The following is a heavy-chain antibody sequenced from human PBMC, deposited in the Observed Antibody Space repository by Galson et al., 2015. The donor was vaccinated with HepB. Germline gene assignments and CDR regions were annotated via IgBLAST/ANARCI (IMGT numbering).Heavy chain of an antibody. J-gene: IGHJ6*02. V-gene: IGHV1-69*13. CDR3: ARGKGVVAIHYYYGMDV. CDR1: GGTFSSYA. CDR2: IIPIFGTA. D-gene: IGHD3-22*01. Sequence: SVKVSCKASGGTFSSYAISWVRQAPGQGLEWMGGIIPIFGTANYAQKFQGRVTITADESTSTAYMELSSLRSEDTAVYYCARGKGVVAIHYYYGMDVWGQGTTVTVSS.